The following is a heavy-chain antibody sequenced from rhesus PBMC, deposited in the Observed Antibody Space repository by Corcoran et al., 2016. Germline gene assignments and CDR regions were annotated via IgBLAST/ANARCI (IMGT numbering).Heavy chain of an antibody. J-gene: IGHJ4*01. CDR3: ARNLGY. V-gene: IGHV4S12*01. Sequence: QVQLQESGPGMVKPSETLSLTCAVSGGSISSGYYSWTWIRQSPGKGLEWIGGIYRNNESTNYTTALKIRVIISKDASENQFSLRLNSVTAADTAVYFCARNLGYWGQGVLVTVSS. CDR1: GGSISSGYYS. CDR2: IYRNNEST.